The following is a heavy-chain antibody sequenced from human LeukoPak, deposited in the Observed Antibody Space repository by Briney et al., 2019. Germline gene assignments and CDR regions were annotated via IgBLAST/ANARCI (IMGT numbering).Heavy chain of an antibody. Sequence: PGGSLRLSCAASGYTFNSYEMNWVRQAPGKGLEWVSYISSSGSTIYYADSVKGRFTISRDNAKNSLYLQMNSLRAEDTAVYYCARVAYCSGGSCHIGSPAPFDYWGQGTLVTVSS. J-gene: IGHJ4*02. CDR3: ARVAYCSGGSCHIGSPAPFDY. CDR1: GYTFNSYE. V-gene: IGHV3-48*03. D-gene: IGHD2-15*01. CDR2: ISSSGSTI.